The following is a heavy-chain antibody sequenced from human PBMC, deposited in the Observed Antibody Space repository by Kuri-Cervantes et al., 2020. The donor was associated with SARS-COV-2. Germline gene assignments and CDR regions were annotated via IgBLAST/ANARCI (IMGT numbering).Heavy chain of an antibody. CDR3: YCAPKEGFDS. CDR1: ERTFPNYD. D-gene: IGHD2-8*02. V-gene: IGHV1-8*01. CDR2: VKTDSGNT. Sequence: ASVKVSCKAPERTFPNYDINWVRQATGQRLEWMGMVKTDSGNTLYAQIFQGRITLTRDTSTSTVYMELSSLTSEDTAIYYCYCAPKEGFDSWGQGTLVTVSS. J-gene: IGHJ4*02.